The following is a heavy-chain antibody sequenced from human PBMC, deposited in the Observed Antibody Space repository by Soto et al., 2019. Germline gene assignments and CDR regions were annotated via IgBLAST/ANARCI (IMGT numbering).Heavy chain of an antibody. CDR1: GGSISSYY. CDR3: ARRYGHAFDT. V-gene: IGHV4-59*08. Sequence: SENLSLTCTVSGGSISSYYWSWIRQPPGKGLEWIGYIYYSGSTNYNPSLKSRVTISVDTSKNQFSLKLCSVTAADTAVYYCARRYGHAFDTWGQGTMVTVSS. J-gene: IGHJ3*02. CDR2: IYYSGST. D-gene: IGHD4-17*01.